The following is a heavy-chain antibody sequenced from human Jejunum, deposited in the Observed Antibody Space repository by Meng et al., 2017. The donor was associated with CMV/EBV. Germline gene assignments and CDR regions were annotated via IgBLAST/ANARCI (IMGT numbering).Heavy chain of an antibody. CDR2: ILYDGSNK. D-gene: IGHD6-19*01. V-gene: IGHV3-30*02. Sequence: STYGMHWVRQAPGKGLEWVAFILYDGSNKYYADFVRGRFTISRENYKNTVYLQLNYLTADDTAIYYCARDTGGQYEAVAGTGLEYWGQGTLVTVSS. J-gene: IGHJ4*02. CDR1: STYG. CDR3: ARDTGGQYEAVAGTGLEY.